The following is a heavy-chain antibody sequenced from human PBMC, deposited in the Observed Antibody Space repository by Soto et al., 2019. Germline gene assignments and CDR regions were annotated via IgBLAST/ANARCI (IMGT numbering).Heavy chain of an antibody. D-gene: IGHD3-10*01. V-gene: IGHV3-48*03. CDR3: TRGFGRFNY. Sequence: EVQLLESGGGLVQPGGSLRLSCGVSGFTFNDFEMNWVRQAPGTGLEWLAYIDGSGTTKKYADSVRGRFTISRDNPNNSLFLPMSSLSAADTAIYYCTRGFGRFNYWGQGTLVSV. CDR1: GFTFNDFE. J-gene: IGHJ4*02. CDR2: IDGSGTTK.